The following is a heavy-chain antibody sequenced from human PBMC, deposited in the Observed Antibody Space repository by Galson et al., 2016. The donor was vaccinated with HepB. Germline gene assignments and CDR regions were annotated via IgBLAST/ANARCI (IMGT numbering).Heavy chain of an antibody. D-gene: IGHD3-10*01. V-gene: IGHV3-30*18. CDR2: MSYDGTIT. CDR3: AKEGRMVREVFDY. CDR1: GFTFNTYA. J-gene: IGHJ4*02. Sequence: SLRLSCAASGFTFNTYAMHWVRQAPGKGLEWVAVMSYDGTITFYTDPVKGRFTISRDNSKNTLYLHMSRLRTEDTAVYYCAKEGRMVREVFDYWVQGTLVTVSS.